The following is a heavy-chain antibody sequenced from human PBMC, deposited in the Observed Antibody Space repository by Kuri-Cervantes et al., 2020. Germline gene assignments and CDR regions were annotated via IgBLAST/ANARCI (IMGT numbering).Heavy chain of an antibody. CDR3: AKSGGSASYYEYFQH. Sequence: ETLSLTCAASGFTFSSYSMNWVRQAPGKGLEWVSYISSSSSTIYYADSVKGRFTISRDNSKNTLYLQMNSLSAEDTAVYYCAKSGGSASYYEYFQHWGQGTLVTVSS. D-gene: IGHD3-22*01. V-gene: IGHV3-48*01. CDR1: GFTFSSYS. CDR2: ISSSSSTI. J-gene: IGHJ1*01.